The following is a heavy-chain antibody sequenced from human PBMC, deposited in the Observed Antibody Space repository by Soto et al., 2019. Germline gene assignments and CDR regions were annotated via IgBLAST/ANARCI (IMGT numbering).Heavy chain of an antibody. V-gene: IGHV3-23*01. J-gene: IGHJ3*02. Sequence: EVQLLESGGGLVQPGGSLRLSCAASGFTFSSYAMSWVRQAPWKGLEWVSTICGSSGSGGRTYYADSAKGRFTISRDNSKNSLYLQINSLRAEDTAVYYCAKSRDFWSRMPDGLEIWCQGTIVTVSS. CDR1: GFTFSSYA. D-gene: IGHD3-3*01. CDR2: ICGSSGSGGRT. CDR3: AKSRDFWSRMPDGLEI.